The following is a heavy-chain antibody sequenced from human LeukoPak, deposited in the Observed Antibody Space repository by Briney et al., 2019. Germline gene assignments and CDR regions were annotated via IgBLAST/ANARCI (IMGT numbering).Heavy chain of an antibody. CDR3: ARENSSSWYQGSFDP. D-gene: IGHD6-13*01. CDR1: GYTFTSYG. CDR2: INPNSGGT. J-gene: IGHJ5*02. Sequence: ASVKVSCKASGYTFTSYGISWVRQAPGQGLEWMGWINPNSGGTNYAQKFQGRVTMTRDTSISTAYMELSRLRPDDTAVYYCARENSSSWYQGSFDPSGQGTLVTVSS. V-gene: IGHV1-2*02.